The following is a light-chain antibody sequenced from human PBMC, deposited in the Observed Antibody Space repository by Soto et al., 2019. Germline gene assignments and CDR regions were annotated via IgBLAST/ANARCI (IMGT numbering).Light chain of an antibody. Sequence: DIQMTQSPSSLSASVGDRVTITCQASQDISNYLNWYQQKPGKAPKLLIYDASNLETGVPSRFSGSGSGTDFTFTISSLQPEDIATYYCQQYDTLPIFTFGPGTKVDIK. J-gene: IGKJ3*01. CDR1: QDISNY. CDR2: DAS. V-gene: IGKV1-33*01. CDR3: QQYDTLPIFT.